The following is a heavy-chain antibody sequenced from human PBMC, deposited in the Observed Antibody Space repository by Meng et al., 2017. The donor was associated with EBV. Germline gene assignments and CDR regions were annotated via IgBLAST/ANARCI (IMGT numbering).Heavy chain of an antibody. CDR2: LIPMSGAP. J-gene: IGHJ4*02. CDR3: ASESGRGYTPDY. Sequence: QGQGVQSGAEVKKPGSSVTVSCKTSGGTFTSDAISWVRQAPGQGLEWMGGLIPMSGAPNYAQKFQGRITITADESTSTHYMDLSSLRSEDTAVYYCASESGRGYTPDYWGQGTLVTVSS. CDR1: GGTFTSDA. D-gene: IGHD3-10*01. V-gene: IGHV1-69*01.